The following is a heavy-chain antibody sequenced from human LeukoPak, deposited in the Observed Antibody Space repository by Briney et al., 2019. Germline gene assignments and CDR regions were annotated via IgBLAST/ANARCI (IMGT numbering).Heavy chain of an antibody. CDR1: GGSISSSNW. D-gene: IGHD2-2*01. V-gene: IGHV4-4*02. J-gene: IGHJ3*02. CDR2: IYHSGST. Sequence: SETLSLTCAVSGGSISSSNWWSWVRQPPGKGLGWVGEIYHSGSTYYNPSLKSRVTISVDTSKNQFSLKLSSVTAADTAVYYCASYCSSTSCLRRAFDIWGQGTMVTVSS. CDR3: ASYCSSTSCLRRAFDI.